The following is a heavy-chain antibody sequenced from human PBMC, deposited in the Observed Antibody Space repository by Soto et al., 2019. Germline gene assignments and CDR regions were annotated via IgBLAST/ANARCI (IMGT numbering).Heavy chain of an antibody. CDR2: IYYSGST. Sequence: SETLSLTCTVSGGSISSSSYYWGWIRQPPGKGLEWIGSIYYSGSTYYNPSLKSRVTISVDTSKNKFSLNLSSVTAADTAVYYCARPNSSGYYDYWGQGTLVTVSS. CDR3: ARPNSSGYYDY. V-gene: IGHV4-39*01. D-gene: IGHD3-22*01. CDR1: GGSISSSSYY. J-gene: IGHJ4*02.